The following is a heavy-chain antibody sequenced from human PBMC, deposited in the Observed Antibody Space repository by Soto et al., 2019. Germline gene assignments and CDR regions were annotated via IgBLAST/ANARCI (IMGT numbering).Heavy chain of an antibody. V-gene: IGHV3-23*01. Sequence: EVQLLESGVGLVQPGGSLRLSCAASGFTFSSYAMSWVRQAPGKGLEWVSAISGSGGSTYYADSVKGRFTISIDNSKHTLYLQMNSLRAEDTAVYYCANRDFASGAFDIWGQGTMVTVSS. CDR3: ANRDFASGAFDI. CDR1: GFTFSSYA. CDR2: ISGSGGST. J-gene: IGHJ3*02. D-gene: IGHD2-21*02.